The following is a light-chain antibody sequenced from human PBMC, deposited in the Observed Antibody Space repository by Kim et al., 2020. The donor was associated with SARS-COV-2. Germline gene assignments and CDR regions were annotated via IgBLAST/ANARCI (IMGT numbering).Light chain of an antibody. V-gene: IGLV3-1*01. J-gene: IGLJ2*01. CDR2: EDY. Sequence: SYELTQPPSVSVSPGQTATITCSGDKLGDKNVCWYQQKPGQSPVLVIYEDYKRPSGIPERFSGSNSGNTATLTVSGTQATDEADYYCQACDSNTVVFGGGTKLTVL. CDR1: KLGDKN. CDR3: QACDSNTVV.